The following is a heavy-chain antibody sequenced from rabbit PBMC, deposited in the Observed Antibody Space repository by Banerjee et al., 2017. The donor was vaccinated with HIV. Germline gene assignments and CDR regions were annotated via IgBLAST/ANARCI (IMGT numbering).Heavy chain of an antibody. Sequence: QEQLVESGGGLVQPEGSLTLTCTASGFSFGDRDVMCWVRQAPGKGLEWISCIAGSSSGFTYSATWAKGRFTISKTSSTTVTLQMTSLTAADTATYFCARDTGSSFSSYGMDLWGPGTLVTVS. CDR1: GFSFGDRDV. J-gene: IGHJ6*01. V-gene: IGHV1S45*01. CDR3: ARDTGSSFSSYGMDL. CDR2: IAGSSSGFT. D-gene: IGHD8-1*01.